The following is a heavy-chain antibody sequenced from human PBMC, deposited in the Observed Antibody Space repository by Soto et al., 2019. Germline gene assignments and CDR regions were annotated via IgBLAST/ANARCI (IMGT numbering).Heavy chain of an antibody. CDR1: GYTFTSYG. Sequence: QVQLVQSGAEVKKPGASVKVSCKASGYTFTSYGISWVRQAPGQGLEWMGWISAYNGNTNYAQKAHGRVTMTTDTSPSTAYMELRSLRSDDTAVYYCARLESYDFWSGYYTKGGDAFDIWGQGTMVTVSS. V-gene: IGHV1-18*01. D-gene: IGHD3-3*01. CDR3: ARLESYDFWSGYYTKGGDAFDI. J-gene: IGHJ3*02. CDR2: ISAYNGNT.